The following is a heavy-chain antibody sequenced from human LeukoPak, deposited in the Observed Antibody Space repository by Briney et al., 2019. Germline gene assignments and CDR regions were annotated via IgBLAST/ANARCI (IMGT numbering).Heavy chain of an antibody. CDR3: ARQPAGTAAFDI. J-gene: IGHJ3*02. CDR1: GGSITGYY. Sequence: MSSETLSLTCTVSGGSITGYYWSWIRQPPGKGLEWIAYVRDNGESNYNPSLKSRVTISVDTRNNQISLRLNFVTAADTAIYYCARQPAGTAAFDIWGLGIMVTVSS. V-gene: IGHV4-59*08. D-gene: IGHD1-14*01. CDR2: VRDNGES.